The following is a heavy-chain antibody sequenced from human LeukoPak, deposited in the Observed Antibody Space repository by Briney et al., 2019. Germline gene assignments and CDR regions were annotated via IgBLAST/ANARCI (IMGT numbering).Heavy chain of an antibody. D-gene: IGHD2-2*01. CDR1: EFTFTNYA. V-gene: IGHV3-30*04. CDR2: ISYDGTNK. J-gene: IGHJ4*02. CDR3: VRHQLSFDY. Sequence: GGSLRLSCAASEFTFTNYAMHWVRQAPGKGLEWVAVISYDGTNKFYADSVKGRFTISRDNSKNALYLQMNSLRAEDTAVYYCVRHQLSFDYWGRGALVTVSS.